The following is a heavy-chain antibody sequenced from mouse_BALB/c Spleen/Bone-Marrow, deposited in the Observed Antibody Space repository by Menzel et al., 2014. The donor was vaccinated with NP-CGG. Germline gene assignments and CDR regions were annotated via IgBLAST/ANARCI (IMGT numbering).Heavy chain of an antibody. J-gene: IGHJ2*01. CDR3: ARGGYYFDY. CDR2: ISNGGGST. CDR1: GFTFSSYT. V-gene: IGHV5-12-2*01. Sequence: EVMLVESGGGLVQPGGSLKLSCAASGFTFSSYTMSWVRQTPEKRLEWVAYISNGGGSTYYPDTVKGRFTISRDNAKNTLCLQMSSLKSEDTAMYYCARGGYYFDYWGQGTTLIVSS.